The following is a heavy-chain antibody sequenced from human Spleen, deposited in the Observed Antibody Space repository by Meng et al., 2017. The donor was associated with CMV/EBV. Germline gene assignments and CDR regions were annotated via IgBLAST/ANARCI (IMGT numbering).Heavy chain of an antibody. J-gene: IGHJ4*02. CDR2: ISYDGGNK. D-gene: IGHD3-10*01. Sequence: GFTFSSYAMHWVRQAPGKGLDWVSIISYDGGNKYYADSVKGRFTISRDNSKNTLFLDMSSLRPEDTAVYYCARGPDYYASGSHFFDFWGQGTLVTVSS. CDR1: GFTFSSYA. CDR3: ARGPDYYASGSHFFDF. V-gene: IGHV3-30-3*01.